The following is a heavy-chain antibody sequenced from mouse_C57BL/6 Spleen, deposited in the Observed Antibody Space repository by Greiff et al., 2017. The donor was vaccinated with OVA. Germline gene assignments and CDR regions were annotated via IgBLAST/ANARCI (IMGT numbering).Heavy chain of an antibody. D-gene: IGHD1-1*01. J-gene: IGHJ3*01. CDR3: AISDRYSAWFAY. CDR2: IDPSDSST. V-gene: IGHV1-69*01. Sequence: VQLQQPGAELVMPGASVKLSCKASGYTFTSYWMHWVKQRHGQGLEWIGEIDPSDSSTNYTQKFKGKSTLTVDKSSSTAYMQLSSLTSEDSAVDYCAISDRYSAWFAYWGQGTLVTVSA. CDR1: GYTFTSYW.